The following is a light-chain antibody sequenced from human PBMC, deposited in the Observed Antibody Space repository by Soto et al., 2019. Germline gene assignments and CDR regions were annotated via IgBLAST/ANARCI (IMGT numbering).Light chain of an antibody. V-gene: IGKV1D-8*02. Sequence: IWMTQSLSLLSASTGGRFTICFRMSQSISSYLAWYQQKPGTAPELLIYAGSTLQSGVSSRFSGSGSGTDFTLTISILQYEDFAVYYCQQYNNWPGFGQGTKVDIK. J-gene: IGKJ1*01. CDR2: AGS. CDR3: QQYNNWPG. CDR1: QSISSY.